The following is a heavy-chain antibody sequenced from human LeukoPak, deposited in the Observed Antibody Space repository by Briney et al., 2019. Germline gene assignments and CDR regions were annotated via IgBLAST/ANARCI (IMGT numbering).Heavy chain of an antibody. J-gene: IGHJ4*02. V-gene: IGHV4-39*01. CDR2: IYYSGST. Sequence: TSETLSLTCTVSGGSISSSSYYWGWIRQPPGKGLEWIGSIYYSGSTYYNPSLKSRVTISVDTSKNQFSLKLSSVTAADTAVYYCARVARVAVAGNYWGQGTLVTVSS. CDR1: GGSISSSSYY. CDR3: ARVARVAVAGNY. D-gene: IGHD6-19*01.